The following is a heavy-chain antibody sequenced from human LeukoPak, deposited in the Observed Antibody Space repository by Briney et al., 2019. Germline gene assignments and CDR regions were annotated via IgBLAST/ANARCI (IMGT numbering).Heavy chain of an antibody. CDR3: ARGNYGYAFDM. CDR2: INLNSGVT. D-gene: IGHD1-7*01. Sequence: ASVKVSCKASGYTFTGYYMHWVRQAPGQGLEWMGWINLNSGVTYYAQKFQGRVTMTRDTSINTAYMELGRLTSDDTAVYHCARGNYGYAFDMWGQGTMVPVSS. J-gene: IGHJ3*02. CDR1: GYTFTGYY. V-gene: IGHV1-2*02.